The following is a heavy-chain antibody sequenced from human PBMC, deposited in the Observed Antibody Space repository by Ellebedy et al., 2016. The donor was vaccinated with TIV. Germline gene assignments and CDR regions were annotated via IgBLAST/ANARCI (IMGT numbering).Heavy chain of an antibody. CDR1: GFTFSDYW. J-gene: IGHJ4*02. D-gene: IGHD2-2*01. CDR3: ARAGGRHSTGSGFY. CDR2: IKEYGSEA. V-gene: IGHV3-7*03. Sequence: PGGSLRLSCAASGFTFSDYWMSWVRQAPGKGMEWVAHIKEYGSEAYYVDSVKGRLTISRDNAKNSLYLQMSNLRAEDTAVFDCARAGGRHSTGSGFYWGQGTRVTVST.